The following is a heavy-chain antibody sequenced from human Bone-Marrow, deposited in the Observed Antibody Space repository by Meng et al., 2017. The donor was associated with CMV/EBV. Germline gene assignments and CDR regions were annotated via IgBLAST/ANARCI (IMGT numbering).Heavy chain of an antibody. D-gene: IGHD2-15*01. CDR2: MSPNSGNT. Sequence: GESLKISCKASGYTFTTYDINWVRQATGQGLEWMGWMSPNSGNTGYAQKFQGRVTMTRDTSISTAYMELSSLGSEDTAVYYCARGRLVVAANLHGMDVWGQGTTVTVSS. J-gene: IGHJ6*02. CDR3: ARGRLVVAANLHGMDV. V-gene: IGHV1-8*01. CDR1: GYTFTTYD.